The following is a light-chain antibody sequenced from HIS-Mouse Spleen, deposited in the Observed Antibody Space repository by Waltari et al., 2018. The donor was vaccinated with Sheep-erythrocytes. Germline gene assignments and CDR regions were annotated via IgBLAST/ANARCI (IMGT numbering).Light chain of an antibody. J-gene: IGKJ1*01. V-gene: IGKV3-15*01. CDR2: GAS. Sequence: EIVLTQSPASLSVSPEERATLSCRASQSVSSNLAWYQQKPGQAPRLLIHGASTRATGIPARFSGSGSGTEFTLTISSMQSEDFAVYYCQQYNNWPETFGQGTKVEIK. CDR3: QQYNNWPET. CDR1: QSVSSN.